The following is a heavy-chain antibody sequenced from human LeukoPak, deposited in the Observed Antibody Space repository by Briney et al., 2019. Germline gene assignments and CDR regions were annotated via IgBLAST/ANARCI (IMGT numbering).Heavy chain of an antibody. CDR2: ISGSGGST. Sequence: GGSLRLSCAASGFTFSGYAMSWVRQAPGKRLEWVSAISGSGGSTYYADSVKGRFTISRDNSKNTLYLQMNSLRAEDAAVYYCAKEDFWSGPDLLYLDYWGQGTLVTVSS. V-gene: IGHV3-23*01. D-gene: IGHD3-3*01. CDR1: GFTFSGYA. CDR3: AKEDFWSGPDLLYLDY. J-gene: IGHJ4*02.